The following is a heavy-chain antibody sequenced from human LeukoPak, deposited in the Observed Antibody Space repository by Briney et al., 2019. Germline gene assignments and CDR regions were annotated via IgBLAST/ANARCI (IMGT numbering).Heavy chain of an antibody. V-gene: IGHV3-7*01. D-gene: IGHD3-16*01. CDR2: IRGDGGKR. CDR1: GFTVSSNY. CDR3: ARDWGGEGRPTDY. J-gene: IGHJ4*02. Sequence: PGRSLRLSCAASGFTVSSNYMSWVRQAPGKGLEWVANIRGDGGKRNYVDSVKGRFTISRDNAKNSLYLQMNSLRAEDTAMYYCARDWGGEGRPTDYWGQGTLVTVSS.